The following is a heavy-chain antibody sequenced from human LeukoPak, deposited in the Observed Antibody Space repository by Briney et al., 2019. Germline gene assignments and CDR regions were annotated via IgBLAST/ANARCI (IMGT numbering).Heavy chain of an antibody. CDR2: IHPEGNEK. CDR1: GFSFTNFW. CDR3: ARGDAFSGDH. Sequence: GGSLRLSCAVSGFSFTNFWMSWVRQAPGRGLEWVANIHPEGNEKYHVESVKGRFTISRDSTKNLLFLQMNGLRVEDTAVYYCARGDAFSGDHWGQGTLVTVSS. V-gene: IGHV3-7*04. J-gene: IGHJ4*02.